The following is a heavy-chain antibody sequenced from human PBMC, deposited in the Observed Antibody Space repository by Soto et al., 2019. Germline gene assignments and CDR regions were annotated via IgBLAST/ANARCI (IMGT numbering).Heavy chain of an antibody. D-gene: IGHD2-8*01. CDR2: ISYDGGNK. J-gene: IGHJ5*02. Sequence: VGSLRLWCAASGLTLSSYGMHWVRQAPGKGLEWVAVISYDGGNKYYADSVKGRFTISRDNSKNTLYLQTNSLRAEDTAVYYCAKELIGVAQSHTFDPWGQGTLVTVS. V-gene: IGHV3-30*18. CDR3: AKELIGVAQSHTFDP. CDR1: GLTLSSYG.